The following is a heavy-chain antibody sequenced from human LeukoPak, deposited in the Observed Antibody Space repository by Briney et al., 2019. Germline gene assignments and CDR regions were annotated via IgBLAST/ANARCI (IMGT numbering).Heavy chain of an antibody. J-gene: IGHJ6*02. D-gene: IGHD6-19*01. CDR2: ISGSGGST. CDR1: GFTFSSYA. Sequence: PGGSLRLSCAASGFTFSSYAMSWVRQAPGKGLEWVSSISGSGGSTYYADSVKGRFTISRDNSKNTLYLQMNSLRAEDTAVYYCAKDREGIAVAGTLYYYYGMDVWGQGTTVTVSS. V-gene: IGHV3-23*01. CDR3: AKDREGIAVAGTLYYYYGMDV.